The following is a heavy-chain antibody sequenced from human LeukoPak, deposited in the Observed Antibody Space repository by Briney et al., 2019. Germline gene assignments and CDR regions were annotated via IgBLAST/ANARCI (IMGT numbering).Heavy chain of an antibody. D-gene: IGHD2-2*01. CDR2: IYYSGST. J-gene: IGHJ5*02. CDR1: GGSISSSNYY. Sequence: PSETLSLTCTVSGGSISSSNYYWGWIRQPPGKGLEWIGSIYYSGSTYYNPSLKSRVTISVDTSKNQFSLKLSSVTAADTAVYYCARHVGYCSSTRCNSRFDPWGQGTLVTVSS. CDR3: ARHVGYCSSTRCNSRFDP. V-gene: IGHV4-39*01.